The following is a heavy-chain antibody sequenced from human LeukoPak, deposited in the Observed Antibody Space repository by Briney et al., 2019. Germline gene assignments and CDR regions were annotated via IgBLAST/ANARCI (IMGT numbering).Heavy chain of an antibody. D-gene: IGHD4-11*01. Sequence: GGSLRLSCAASGFSFGSYGMHWVRQAPGKGLEWVAAISNDGSITKYGDSVRGRFTISRDNSKNTLYVQMNSLRTDDAAVYYCAKSKSPYPMDYIFDFWGQGTRVTVSS. CDR2: ISNDGSIT. V-gene: IGHV3-30*18. J-gene: IGHJ4*02. CDR3: AKSKSPYPMDYIFDF. CDR1: GFSFGSYG.